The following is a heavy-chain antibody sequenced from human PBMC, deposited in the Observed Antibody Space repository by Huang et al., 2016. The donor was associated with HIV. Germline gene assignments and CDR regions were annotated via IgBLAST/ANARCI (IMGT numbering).Heavy chain of an antibody. CDR2: VNDSGAT. V-gene: IGHV4-34*02. J-gene: IGHJ6*02. D-gene: IGHD3-3*01. CDR1: GGSFTGNY. Sequence: QMQLQQRGAGLLKPSETLSLTCGVSGGSFTGNYLTWIRQAPGKGLEWIGEVNDSGATIYNPSLKGRVTISLDKSNRELSLNLRSVTAADTAVYYCARQWTILEWLLGLDVWGQGTTVIVSS. CDR3: ARQWTILEWLLGLDV.